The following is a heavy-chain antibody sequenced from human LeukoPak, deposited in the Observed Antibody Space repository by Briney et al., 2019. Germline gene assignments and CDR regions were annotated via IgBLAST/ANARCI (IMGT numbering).Heavy chain of an antibody. CDR2: IYYTGIT. CDR3: ASLRSDYYAGINV. Sequence: SETLSLTCTVSGGSINSYFWTWIRQSPGKGLEWIGYIYYTGITNYIPSLKSRVTISLDTSKNQFSLKLSAATAADTAVYYCASLRSDYYAGINVWGQGTTVTVSS. J-gene: IGHJ6*02. V-gene: IGHV4-59*01. CDR1: GGSINSYF.